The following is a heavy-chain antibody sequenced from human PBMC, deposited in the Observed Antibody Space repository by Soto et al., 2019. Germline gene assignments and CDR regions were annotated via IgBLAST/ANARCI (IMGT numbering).Heavy chain of an antibody. CDR3: AHRHTLTSGFDI. V-gene: IGHV2-5*02. Sequence: QITLKESGPTLVKPTQTLTLTCTFSGFSLTTNGVSVGWIRQPPGKALEWLALIYWDDDKRYSPSLKNRLTIAKGASENQMVLTLTNMDPADTATYFCAHRHTLTSGFDIWGQGTEVTVSS. CDR2: IYWDDDK. D-gene: IGHD4-17*01. J-gene: IGHJ3*02. CDR1: GFSLTTNGVS.